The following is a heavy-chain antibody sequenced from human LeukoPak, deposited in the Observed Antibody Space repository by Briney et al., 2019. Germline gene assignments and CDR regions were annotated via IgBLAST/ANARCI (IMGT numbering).Heavy chain of an antibody. CDR3: ARDSGYCSSTSCYTDYYYMDV. Sequence: PGGSLRLSCAASGFTFSTYAMNWVRQAPGKGLEWVAVISYDGRQNYYADSVKGRFTISRDNSKNTLYLQMNSLRAEDTAVYYCARDSGYCSSTSCYTDYYYMDVWGKGTTVTVSS. CDR1: GFTFSTYA. D-gene: IGHD2-2*02. J-gene: IGHJ6*03. V-gene: IGHV3-30*04. CDR2: ISYDGRQN.